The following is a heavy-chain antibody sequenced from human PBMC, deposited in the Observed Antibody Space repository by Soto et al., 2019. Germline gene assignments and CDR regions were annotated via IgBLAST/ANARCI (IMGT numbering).Heavy chain of an antibody. V-gene: IGHV3-23*01. CDR2: ISGSGGST. CDR1: GLTFSTYA. J-gene: IGHJ4*02. CDR3: AKDPPSPGY. Sequence: EVQLLESGGGLVQPGGSLRLSCAASGLTFSTYAMSWSRQAPGKGLEWVSAISGSGGSTYYADSVKGRFTISRDNSKNTLYMQMNRQRAEDTALYYCAKDPPSPGYWGQGTLVTVSS.